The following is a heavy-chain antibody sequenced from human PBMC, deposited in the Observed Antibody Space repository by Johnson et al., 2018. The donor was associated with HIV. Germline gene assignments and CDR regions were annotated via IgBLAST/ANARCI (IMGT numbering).Heavy chain of an antibody. CDR3: ARESANSGRYSGAFDV. CDR1: GFTFDDYA. Sequence: QPGRSLRLSCAASGFTFDDYAMHWVRQAPGKGLEWVSPISGSDHSTYYADSVRGRFTISRDNSKNTLYLQMNSLRAEDTAVYYCARESANSGRYSGAFDVWGQGTMVIVSS. J-gene: IGHJ3*01. V-gene: IGHV3-23*01. D-gene: IGHD1-26*01. CDR2: ISGSDHST.